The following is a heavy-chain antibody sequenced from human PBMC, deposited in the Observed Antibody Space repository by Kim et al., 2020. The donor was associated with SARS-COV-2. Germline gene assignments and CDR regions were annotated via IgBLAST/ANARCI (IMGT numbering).Heavy chain of an antibody. CDR3: ASAVSGMRFDP. J-gene: IGHJ5*02. D-gene: IGHD3-10*01. CDR2: S. V-gene: IGHV6-1*01. Sequence: SDYAPSVKGRVIISPDTSKNQVSLQLNSVTPEDTAVYYCASAVSGMRFDPWGQGTLVTVSS.